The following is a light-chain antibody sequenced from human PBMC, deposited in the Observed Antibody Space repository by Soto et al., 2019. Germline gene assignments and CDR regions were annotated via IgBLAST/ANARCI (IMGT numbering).Light chain of an antibody. V-gene: IGKV1-39*01. CDR2: AAS. CDR1: QSISSY. Sequence: DIQMTQSPSSLSASVGDRVTITCRASQSISSYVNWYQQKPGKAPRLLISAASTLQSGVPSRFSGGGYGTDFTLTISSLQPEDFATYYCQQSFKTPLAFGQGTRLEIK. J-gene: IGKJ5*01. CDR3: QQSFKTPLA.